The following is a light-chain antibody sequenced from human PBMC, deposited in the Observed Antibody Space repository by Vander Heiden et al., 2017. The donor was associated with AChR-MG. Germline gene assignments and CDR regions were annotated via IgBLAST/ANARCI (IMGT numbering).Light chain of an antibody. V-gene: IGKV3-11*01. CDR3: QQRSNWPSYT. Sequence: ATLSCRASQSVSSYLAWYQQKPGQAPRLLIYDASNRATGIPARFSGSGCGTDFTLTISSREPEDFAVYYCQQRSNWPSYTFGQGTKLEIK. J-gene: IGKJ2*01. CDR2: DAS. CDR1: QSVSSY.